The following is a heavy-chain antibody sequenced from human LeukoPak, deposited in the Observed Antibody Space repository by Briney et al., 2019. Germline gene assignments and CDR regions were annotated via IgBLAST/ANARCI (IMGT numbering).Heavy chain of an antibody. CDR2: ISSSSSTI. Sequence: GGSLRLSCAASGFTFSSYSMSWVRQAPGKGLEWVSYISSSSSTIYYADSVKGRLTISRDNAKNSLYLQMNGLRADDTAIYYCARDAYDDASESWGQGTLVAVSS. J-gene: IGHJ5*02. D-gene: IGHD3-3*01. CDR3: ARDAYDDASES. V-gene: IGHV3-48*01. CDR1: GFTFSSYS.